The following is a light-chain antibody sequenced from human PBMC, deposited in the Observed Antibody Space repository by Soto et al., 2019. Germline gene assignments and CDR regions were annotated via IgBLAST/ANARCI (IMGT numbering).Light chain of an antibody. V-gene: IGKV3-15*01. CDR1: QTISSN. CDR2: GAS. CDR3: RQYDNWPPQYT. Sequence: EIVMTQTPATLSVSPGERATLSCRASQTISSNLAWYQQKPGQAPRLLIHGASTRAAGVPARFSGSGSGTELTRITTSLQSEEFGGYYCRQYDNWPPQYTFGPWT. J-gene: IGKJ2*01.